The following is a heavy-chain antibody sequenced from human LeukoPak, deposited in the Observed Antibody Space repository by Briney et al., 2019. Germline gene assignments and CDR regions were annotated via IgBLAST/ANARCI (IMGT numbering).Heavy chain of an antibody. Sequence: SETLSLTCAVSGGSISSGGYSWSWIRQPPGKGLEWIGYIYHSGSTYYNPSLKSRVTISVDTSKNQFSLKLSSVTAADTAVYYCARPSSIAAAAPFGYWGQGTLVTVSS. D-gene: IGHD6-13*01. CDR3: ARPSSIAAAAPFGY. CDR1: GGSISSGGYS. J-gene: IGHJ4*02. V-gene: IGHV4-30-2*03. CDR2: IYHSGST.